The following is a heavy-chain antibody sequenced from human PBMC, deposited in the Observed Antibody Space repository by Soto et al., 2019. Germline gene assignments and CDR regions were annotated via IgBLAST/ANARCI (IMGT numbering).Heavy chain of an antibody. Sequence: GGSLRLSCAASGLTFSSYAMSWVRQAPGKGLEWVSAISGSGGSTYYADSVKGRFTISRDNSKNTLYLQMNSLRAEDTAVYYCAKAVAGTGYYYYYMDVWGKGTTVTVSS. CDR1: GLTFSSYA. CDR3: AKAVAGTGYYYYYMDV. V-gene: IGHV3-23*01. D-gene: IGHD6-19*01. CDR2: ISGSGGST. J-gene: IGHJ6*03.